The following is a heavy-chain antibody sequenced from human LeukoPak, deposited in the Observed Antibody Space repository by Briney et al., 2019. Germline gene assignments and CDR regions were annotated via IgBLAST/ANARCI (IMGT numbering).Heavy chain of an antibody. CDR2: ISSSSSYI. CDR3: ARDCPLGSTGMDV. V-gene: IGHV3-21*01. D-gene: IGHD3-10*01. J-gene: IGHJ6*03. Sequence: PGGSLRLSCTASGFTFSTYWMSWVRQAPGEGLEWVSSISSSSSYIYYADSVKGRFTISRDNAKNSLYLQMNSLRAEDTAVYYCARDCPLGSTGMDVWGKGTTVTVSS. CDR1: GFTFSTYW.